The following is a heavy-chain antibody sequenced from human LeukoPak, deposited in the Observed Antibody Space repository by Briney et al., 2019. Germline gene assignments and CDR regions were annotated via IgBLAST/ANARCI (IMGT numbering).Heavy chain of an antibody. CDR3: AHRQRIAAASYVEFDY. Sequence: SGPTLVKPTQTLTLTCTFSGFSLSTSGVGVGWIRQPPGKALEWLALIYWNDDKRYSPSLKSRLTITKDTSKNQVVLTMTNMDPVDTAAYYCAHRQRIAAASYVEFDYWGQGTLVTVSS. V-gene: IGHV2-5*01. CDR2: IYWNDDK. J-gene: IGHJ4*02. D-gene: IGHD6-13*01. CDR1: GFSLSTSGVG.